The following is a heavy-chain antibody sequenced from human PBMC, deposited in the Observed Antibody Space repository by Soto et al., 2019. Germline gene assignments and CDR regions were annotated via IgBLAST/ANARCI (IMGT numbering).Heavy chain of an antibody. CDR1: GFXFSXXS. CDR3: AKDRSYYDSSGATGDY. D-gene: IGHD3-22*01. J-gene: IGHJ4*02. V-gene: IGHV3-48*01. CDR2: ISSSSSTI. Sequence: GSLRLSCXASGFXFSXXSMNXXXXXXXXGLECVSYISSSSSTIYYADSVKGRFTISRDNSKNTLYLQMNSLRAEDTAVYYCAKDRSYYDSSGATGDYWGQGTLVTVSS.